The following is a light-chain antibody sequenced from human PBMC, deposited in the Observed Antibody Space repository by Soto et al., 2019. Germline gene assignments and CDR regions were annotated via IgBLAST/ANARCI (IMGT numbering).Light chain of an antibody. Sequence: EIVLTQSPGTLSLYPGESATLSCRASQSVTSNYIAWYQQKPGQAPRLLIYGASSRATGIPARFSGSGSGTDFTLTISSLEPEDFAVYYCQQRSNWPRTFGQGTKVDI. J-gene: IGKJ1*01. V-gene: IGKV3D-20*02. CDR1: QSVTSNY. CDR2: GAS. CDR3: QQRSNWPRT.